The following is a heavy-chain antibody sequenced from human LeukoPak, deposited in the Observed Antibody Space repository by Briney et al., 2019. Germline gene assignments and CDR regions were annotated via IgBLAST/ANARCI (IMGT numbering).Heavy chain of an antibody. V-gene: IGHV3-23*05. CDR3: ANSDSGGRTALDI. CDR1: GFTVSTYA. D-gene: IGHD4-17*01. Sequence: GGSLRLSCAASGFTVSTYAMTWLRQPPGKELEWLTAIDERDSTPYYTHSAKDRFTLSRNNSKNTLLLEINPFNGHEPGTYFFANSDSGGRTALDIWAKGTMVTVS. CDR2: IDERDSTP. J-gene: IGHJ3*02.